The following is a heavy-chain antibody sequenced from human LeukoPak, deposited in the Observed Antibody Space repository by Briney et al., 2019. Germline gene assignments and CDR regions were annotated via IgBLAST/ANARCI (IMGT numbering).Heavy chain of an antibody. D-gene: IGHD3-3*01. V-gene: IGHV3-23*01. J-gene: IGHJ3*02. CDR3: AKVYYDFWSGYSVDAFDI. CDR1: GFTFSSYS. CDR2: ISGSGGST. Sequence: PGGSLRLSCAASGFTFSSYSMNWVRQAPGKGLEWVSAISGSGGSTYYADSVKGRFTISRDNSKNTLYLQMNSLRAEDTAVYYCAKVYYDFWSGYSVDAFDIWGQGTMVTVSS.